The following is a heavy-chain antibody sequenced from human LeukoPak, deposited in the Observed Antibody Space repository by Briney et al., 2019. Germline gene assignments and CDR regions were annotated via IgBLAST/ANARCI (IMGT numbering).Heavy chain of an antibody. Sequence: ASVKVSCKASGGTFSSYAISWVRQAPGQGLEWMGGIIPIFGTANYAQKFQGRVTITTDESTSTAYMELSSLRAEDTAVYYCARFGTDRGVVVGDAFDIWGQGTMVTVSS. CDR3: ARFGTDRGVVVGDAFDI. J-gene: IGHJ3*02. CDR2: IIPIFGTA. CDR1: GGTFSSYA. D-gene: IGHD2-15*01. V-gene: IGHV1-69*05.